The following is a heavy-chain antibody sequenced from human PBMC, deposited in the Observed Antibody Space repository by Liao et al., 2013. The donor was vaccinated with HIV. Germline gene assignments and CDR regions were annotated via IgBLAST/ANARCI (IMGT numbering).Heavy chain of an antibody. D-gene: IGHD3-10*01. CDR1: GASISSGDYS. CDR3: ARDRGGDLIDGAFDI. CDR2: IYGSGTT. V-gene: IGHV4-30-2*01. J-gene: IGHJ3*02. Sequence: QVQLQESGSGLVKPSQTLSLTCAVSGASISSGDYSWSWIRQPPGKGLEWIGYIYGSGTTHYELSLRTRVTISIDRSKNVFSLKLTSVTAADTAVYYCARDRGGDLIDGAFDIWGQGTMVTVSS.